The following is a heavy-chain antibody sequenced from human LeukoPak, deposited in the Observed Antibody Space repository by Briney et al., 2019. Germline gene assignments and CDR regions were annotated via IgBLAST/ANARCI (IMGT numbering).Heavy chain of an antibody. V-gene: IGHV4-59*01. J-gene: IGHJ5*02. CDR1: GGSISSYY. D-gene: IGHD2/OR15-2a*01. Sequence: PSKTLSLTCTVSGGSISSYYWNWIRQPPGKRLEWIGHIYYSGSTDYNPSLMSRVTISVDTSKNQFSLKLSSVTAADTAVYYCARGGSNITDWYDPWGQGTLVTVSS. CDR2: IYYSGST. CDR3: ARGGSNITDWYDP.